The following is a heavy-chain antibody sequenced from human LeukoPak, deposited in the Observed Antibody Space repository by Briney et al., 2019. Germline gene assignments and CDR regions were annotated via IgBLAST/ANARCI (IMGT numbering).Heavy chain of an antibody. CDR1: GDSISSYH. V-gene: IGHV4-59*01. D-gene: IGHD3-10*01. Sequence: SETQTFTCSVSGDSISSYHWIWIRQPPGKGLEWIGYISYGGSTNYNPSLKSRVTISVDTSKNQFSLKLSTVTAADTAVYYCARVGRGDHTSGSFYYDHCCQGTLVTVSS. CDR2: ISYGGST. CDR3: ARVGRGDHTSGSFYYDH. J-gene: IGHJ4*02.